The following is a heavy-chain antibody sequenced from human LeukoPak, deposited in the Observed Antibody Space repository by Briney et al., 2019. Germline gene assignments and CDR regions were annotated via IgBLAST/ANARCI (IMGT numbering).Heavy chain of an antibody. V-gene: IGHV4-59*08. D-gene: IGHD2-15*01. CDR3: ARHCSGGSCYLGFDY. J-gene: IGHJ4*02. CDR2: IYYSGST. Sequence: PSETLSLTCTVSGGSLSSYYWSWIRQPPGKGLEWIGYIYYSGSTNYNPSLKSRVTISVDTSKNQFSLKLSSVTAADTAVYYCARHCSGGSCYLGFDYWGQGTLVTVSS. CDR1: GGSLSSYY.